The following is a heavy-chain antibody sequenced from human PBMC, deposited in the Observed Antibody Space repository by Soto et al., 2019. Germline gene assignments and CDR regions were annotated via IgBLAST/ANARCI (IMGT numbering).Heavy chain of an antibody. V-gene: IGHV1-69*04. Sequence: SVKVSCKASGGTFSSYTISWVRQAPGQGLEWMGRIIPILGIANYAQKFQGRVTITADKSTSTAYMELSSLRFEDTAVYYCARDRVNDYGDPDWYFDLWGRGTLVTVSS. J-gene: IGHJ2*01. CDR1: GGTFSSYT. D-gene: IGHD4-17*01. CDR3: ARDRVNDYGDPDWYFDL. CDR2: IIPILGIA.